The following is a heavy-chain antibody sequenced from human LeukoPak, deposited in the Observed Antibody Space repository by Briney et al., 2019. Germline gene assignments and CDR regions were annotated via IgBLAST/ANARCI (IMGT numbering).Heavy chain of an antibody. D-gene: IGHD4-17*01. Sequence: GGSLRLSCAASGFTFSSYSMNWVRQAPGKGLEWVSSISSSSSYIYYADSVKGRFTISRDNAKNSLYLQMNSLRAEDTAVYYCARDSIGPDYGDYGDAFDIWGQGTMVTVSS. J-gene: IGHJ3*02. CDR2: ISSSSSYI. V-gene: IGHV3-21*01. CDR1: GFTFSSYS. CDR3: ARDSIGPDYGDYGDAFDI.